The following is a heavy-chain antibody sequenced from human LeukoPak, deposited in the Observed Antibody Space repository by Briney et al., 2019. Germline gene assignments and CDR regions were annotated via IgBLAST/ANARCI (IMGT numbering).Heavy chain of an antibody. V-gene: IGHV4-59*08. CDR3: ARSPYYYGMDV. CDR1: GGSISSYY. J-gene: IGHJ6*02. Sequence: SETLSFTCTVSGGSISSYYWSWIRQPQGKGLEWIGYIYYSGSTNYNPSLKSRVTISVDTSKNQFSLKLSSVTAADTAVYYCARSPYYYGMDVWGQGTTVTVSS. CDR2: IYYSGST.